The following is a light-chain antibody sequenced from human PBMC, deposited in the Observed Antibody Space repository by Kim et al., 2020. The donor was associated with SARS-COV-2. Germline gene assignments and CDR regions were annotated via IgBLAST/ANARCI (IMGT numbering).Light chain of an antibody. CDR3: SSYASTNTLL. V-gene: IGLV2-14*03. J-gene: IGLJ2*01. Sequence: QSALTQPASVSGSPGQSITISCTGTSSDINYDLVSWYHQHPGKAPKLMIFDVTKRSSGVSDRFSGSKSGNTASLTISGLQAEDEADYYCSSYASTNTLLFGGGTKLTVL. CDR1: SSDINYDL. CDR2: DVT.